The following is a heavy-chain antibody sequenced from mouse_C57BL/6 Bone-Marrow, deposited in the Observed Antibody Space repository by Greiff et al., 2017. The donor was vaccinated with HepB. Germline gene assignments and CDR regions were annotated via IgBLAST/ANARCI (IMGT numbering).Heavy chain of an antibody. CDR2: IYPGDGDT. D-gene: IGHD1-1*01. CDR1: GYAFSSSW. Sequence: QVHVKQSGPELVKPGASVKISCKASGYAFSSSWMNWVKQRPGKGLEWIGRIYPGDGDTNYNGKFKGKATLTADKSSSTAYMQLSSLTSEDSAVYFCARRYYGSPLYAMDYWGQGTSVTVSS. V-gene: IGHV1-82*01. J-gene: IGHJ4*01. CDR3: ARRYYGSPLYAMDY.